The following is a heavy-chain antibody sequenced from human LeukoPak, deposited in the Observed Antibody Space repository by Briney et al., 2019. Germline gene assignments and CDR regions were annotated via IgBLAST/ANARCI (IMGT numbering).Heavy chain of an antibody. CDR2: INHSGST. J-gene: IGHJ3*02. Sequence: KPSETLSLTCAVCGGSFSGYYWSWIRQPPGKGLEWIGEINHSGSTNYNPSLKSRVTISVDTSKNQFSLKLSSVSAADTAVYYCARYLNYDFWSGKTPDAFDIWGQGTMVTVSS. CDR3: ARYLNYDFWSGKTPDAFDI. V-gene: IGHV4-34*01. D-gene: IGHD3-3*01. CDR1: GGSFSGYY.